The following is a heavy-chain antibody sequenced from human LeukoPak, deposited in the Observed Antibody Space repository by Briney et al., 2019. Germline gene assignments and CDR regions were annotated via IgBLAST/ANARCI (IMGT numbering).Heavy chain of an antibody. D-gene: IGHD5-18*01. J-gene: IGHJ4*02. CDR3: AESTAMVTSFDY. CDR1: GFTFSSYA. V-gene: IGHV3-23*01. Sequence: GASLRLSCAASGFTFSSYAMSWARQAPGKGLEWVSAISGSGGSTYYADSVKGRFTISRDNSKNTLYLQMNSLRAEDTAVYYCAESTAMVTSFDYWGQGTLVTVSS. CDR2: ISGSGGST.